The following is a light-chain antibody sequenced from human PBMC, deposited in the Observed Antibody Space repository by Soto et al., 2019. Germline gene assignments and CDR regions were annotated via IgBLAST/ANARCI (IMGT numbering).Light chain of an antibody. CDR3: QQYNDWPLT. V-gene: IGKV3-15*01. CDR1: QSVSNN. J-gene: IGKJ4*01. Sequence: EIVLTQSPATLSLSPGERATLSCRASQSVSNNLAWYQQKPGQAPRLLIYGASTRATGIPARFSGSGSETEFSLTVSSLQSEDFALYYCQQYNDWPLTFGGGTKVEIK. CDR2: GAS.